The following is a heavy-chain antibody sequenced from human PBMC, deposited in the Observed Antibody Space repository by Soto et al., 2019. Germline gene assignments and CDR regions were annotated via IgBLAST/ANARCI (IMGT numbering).Heavy chain of an antibody. D-gene: IGHD4-4*01. CDR2: IYYSGST. J-gene: IGHJ5*02. CDR1: GASVRRVDHH. CDR3: GRSTVSSAIRWLDR. V-gene: IGHV4-30-4*08. Sequence: SETPTRTFSGSGASVRRVDHHWSWNRQPPGKGLEWIGYIYYSGSTYYNPSLMSRVTVSVDTSKTHFSLNLSSVTAADTAVYDWGRSTVSSAIRWLDRWGQGPRGTV.